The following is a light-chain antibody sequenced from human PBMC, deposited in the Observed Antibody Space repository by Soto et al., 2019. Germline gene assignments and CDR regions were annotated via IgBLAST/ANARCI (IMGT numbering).Light chain of an antibody. Sequence: EIGLPQSPGTLSLSAGERATLSCRASQSVSSSYLAWYQQKPGQAPRLLIYGASSRATDIPDRFSGSGSGTDFTLTISRLDPEDFAVYYCQQYGSSPWTFGQGTKVDIK. CDR2: GAS. V-gene: IGKV3-20*01. J-gene: IGKJ1*01. CDR1: QSVSSSY. CDR3: QQYGSSPWT.